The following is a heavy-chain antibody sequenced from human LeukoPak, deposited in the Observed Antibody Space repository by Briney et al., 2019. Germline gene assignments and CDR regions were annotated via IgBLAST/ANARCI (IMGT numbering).Heavy chain of an antibody. CDR1: GGSFSTYY. J-gene: IGHJ4*02. D-gene: IGHD1-26*01. CDR2: FYYSGSS. CDR3: ARGQGGNYYLNYFDY. Sequence: SSETLSLTCTVSGGSFSTYYWSWIRQPPGKGLEWIGHFYYSGSSNYNPSLKSRVTISVDTSRNQFSLKLTSVTAADTAVYYCARGQGGNYYLNYFDYWGQGALVTVSS. V-gene: IGHV4-59*01.